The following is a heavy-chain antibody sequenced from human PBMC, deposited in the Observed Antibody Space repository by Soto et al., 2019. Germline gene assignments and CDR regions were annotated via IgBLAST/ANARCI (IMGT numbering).Heavy chain of an antibody. CDR3: ARDGGGDDPFPRDYYGMDV. V-gene: IGHV3-21*01. Sequence: GGSLRLSCAASGFTFSSYSMNWVRQAPGKGLEWVSSISSSSSYIYYADSVKGRFTISRDNAKNSLYLQMNSLRAEDTAVYYCARDGGGDDPFPRDYYGMDVWGQGTTVTVSS. D-gene: IGHD2-21*02. CDR2: ISSSSSYI. CDR1: GFTFSSYS. J-gene: IGHJ6*02.